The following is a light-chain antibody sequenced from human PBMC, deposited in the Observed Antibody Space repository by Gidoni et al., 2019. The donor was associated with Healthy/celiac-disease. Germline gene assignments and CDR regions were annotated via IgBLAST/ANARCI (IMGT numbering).Light chain of an antibody. J-gene: IGLJ2*01. CDR3: SSYTSSSHVV. Sequence: QSALTQPASVSGSPGQSITISCTGTSSDVGGYNYVSWYQQPPGKAPTLMIYEVSNRTAGVPDRFSGSKSGNTASLTISGLQAEDEADYYCSSYTSSSHVVFGGGTKLTVL. V-gene: IGLV2-14*01. CDR1: SSDVGGYNY. CDR2: EVS.